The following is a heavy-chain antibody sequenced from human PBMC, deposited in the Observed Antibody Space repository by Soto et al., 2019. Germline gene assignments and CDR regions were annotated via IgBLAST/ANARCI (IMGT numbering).Heavy chain of an antibody. Sequence: HPGGSLRLSCAASGFTFDDYAMYWVRQAPGKGLEWVSGINWNSGNIVYADSVKGRFTISRDNAKKSLYLQMNSLRAEDTALYYCPKPPTRFSVSTMYYFDYWPQATLVTVS. CDR3: PKPPTRFSVSTMYYFDY. D-gene: IGHD3-10*01. CDR2: INWNSGNI. V-gene: IGHV3-9*01. CDR1: GFTFDDYA. J-gene: IGHJ4*02.